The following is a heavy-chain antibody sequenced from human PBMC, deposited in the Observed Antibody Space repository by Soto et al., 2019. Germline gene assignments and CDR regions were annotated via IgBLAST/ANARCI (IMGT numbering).Heavy chain of an antibody. D-gene: IGHD3-3*01. CDR1: GYTFTGYY. Sequence: ASVKVSCKASGYTFTGYYMHWVRQAPGQGLEWMGWINPNSGGTNYAQKFQGWVTMTRDTSISTAYMELSSLRSDDTAVYYCARGPPVYYDFWSGYLDYYYYYGMDVWGQGTTVTVSS. J-gene: IGHJ6*02. V-gene: IGHV1-2*04. CDR3: ARGPPVYYDFWSGYLDYYYYYGMDV. CDR2: INPNSGGT.